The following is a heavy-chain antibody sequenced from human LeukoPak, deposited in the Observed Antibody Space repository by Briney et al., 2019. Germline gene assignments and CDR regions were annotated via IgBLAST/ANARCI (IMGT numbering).Heavy chain of an antibody. CDR2: IKSKTDGGTT. CDR3: TTDSAGPYNWNDEFFTLSYYMDV. Sequence: GGSLRLSCAASGFTFSSCSMNWVRQAPGKGLEWVGRIKSKTDGGTTDYAAPVKGRFTISRDDSKNTLYLQMNSLKTEDTAVYYCTTDSAGPYNWNDEFFTLSYYMDVWGKGTTVTVSS. D-gene: IGHD1-20*01. V-gene: IGHV3-15*01. CDR1: GFTFSSCS. J-gene: IGHJ6*03.